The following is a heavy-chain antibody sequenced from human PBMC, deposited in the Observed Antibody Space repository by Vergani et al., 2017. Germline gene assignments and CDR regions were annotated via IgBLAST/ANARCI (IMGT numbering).Heavy chain of an antibody. J-gene: IGHJ6*03. V-gene: IGHV3-33*01. CDR2: IYYDGSKK. Sequence: QVQLVESGGGVVQPGRSLRLSCTSSGFTFSTYAMHWVRQAPGKGLEWVAIIYYDGSKKYYADSVKGRFTISRDNSRNTLDLLMSSLRAEDTAIYYCVREGSYCGSTTFRNPSYVYYYHMDVWGEGTTGTVSS. D-gene: IGHD2/OR15-2a*01. CDR3: VREGSYCGSTTFRNPSYVYYYHMDV. CDR1: GFTFSTYA.